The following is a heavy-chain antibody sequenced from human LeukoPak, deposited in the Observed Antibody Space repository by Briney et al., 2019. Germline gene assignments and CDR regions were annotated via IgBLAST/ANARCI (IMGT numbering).Heavy chain of an antibody. D-gene: IGHD3-10*01. CDR1: GFTFSSYG. V-gene: IGHV3-30*18. CDR3: AKGMGYASGSSYSYYYYMDV. Sequence: GGSLRLSCAASGFTFSSYGMHWVRQAPGKGLEWVAVISYDGSNKYYADSVKGRFTISRDNSKNMLSLQMNSLRAEDTAVYYCAKGMGYASGSSYSYYYYMDVWGKGTTVTISS. CDR2: ISYDGSNK. J-gene: IGHJ6*03.